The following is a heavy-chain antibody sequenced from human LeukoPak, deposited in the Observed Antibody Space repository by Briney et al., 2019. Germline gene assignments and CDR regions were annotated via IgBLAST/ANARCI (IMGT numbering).Heavy chain of an antibody. CDR1: GGSISNYY. D-gene: IGHD3-3*02. CDR3: ARIKGHIFDY. CDR2: IHYRGST. V-gene: IGHV4-59*01. J-gene: IGHJ4*02. Sequence: SETLSLTCTVSGGSISNYYWSWTRQPPGKGLEWIGYIHYRGSTNYNPSLKSRATISVDMSKNEFSLKLSSVTTADAAIYYCARIKGHIFDYWGQGTLVTVSS.